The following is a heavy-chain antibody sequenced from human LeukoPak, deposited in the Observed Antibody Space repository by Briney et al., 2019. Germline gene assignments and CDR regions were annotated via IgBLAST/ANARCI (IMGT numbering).Heavy chain of an antibody. J-gene: IGHJ4*02. V-gene: IGHV3-64*01. Sequence: GGSLRLSCAASGFTFSSYAMHWVRQAPGKGLEYVSAISSNGGSTYYANSVKGRFTISRDNSKNTLYLQRGSLRAEDMAVYYCASLYGDDNYWGQGTLVTVSS. CDR3: ASLYGDDNY. D-gene: IGHD4-17*01. CDR1: GFTFSSYA. CDR2: ISSNGGST.